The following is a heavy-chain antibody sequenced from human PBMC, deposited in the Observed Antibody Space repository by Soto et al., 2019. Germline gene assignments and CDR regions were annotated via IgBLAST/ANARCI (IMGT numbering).Heavy chain of an antibody. D-gene: IGHD3-10*01. CDR2: INAGNGNT. V-gene: IGHV1-3*01. J-gene: IGHJ3*02. CDR1: GYTFTSYA. Sequence: GVSVKVSCKASGYTFTSYAMHWVRQAPGQRLEWMGWINAGNGNTKYSQKIQGRVTITRDTSASTAYMELSSLRSEDTAVYYCARGWVVTAFDIWGQGTMVTVSS. CDR3: ARGWVVTAFDI.